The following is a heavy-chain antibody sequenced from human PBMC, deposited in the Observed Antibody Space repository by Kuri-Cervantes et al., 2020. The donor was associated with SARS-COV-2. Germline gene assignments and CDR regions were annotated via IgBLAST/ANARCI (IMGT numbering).Heavy chain of an antibody. CDR2: IYYSGST. Sequence: GSLRLSCSVSGGSISSRSYYWGWIRQPPGKGLEWIGSIYYSGSTNYNPTLKGRVTISVDTSTNQFFLNLTSVTAADTAVYYCARQGGYYGMDVWGQGTTVTISS. V-gene: IGHV4-39*01. CDR1: GGSISSRSYY. CDR3: ARQGGYYGMDV. D-gene: IGHD3-22*01. J-gene: IGHJ6*02.